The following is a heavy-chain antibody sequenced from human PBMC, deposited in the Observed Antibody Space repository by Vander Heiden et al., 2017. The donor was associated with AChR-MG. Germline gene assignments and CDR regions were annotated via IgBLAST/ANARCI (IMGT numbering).Heavy chain of an antibody. CDR3: ARGYSSDRVDFQF. CDR1: GYTFPSYT. V-gene: IGHV1-3*01. J-gene: IGHJ1*01. D-gene: IGHD6-19*01. Sequence: QVQLVQSGAEMKKPGASVKVSCKASGYTFPSYTIHWVRQAPGQRLEWMGWINVGNGNTKFLQKFQGRVSITTDASASTAYMELSRLRSDDTAVFYCARGYSSDRVDFQFWGQGTLITVSS. CDR2: INVGNGNT.